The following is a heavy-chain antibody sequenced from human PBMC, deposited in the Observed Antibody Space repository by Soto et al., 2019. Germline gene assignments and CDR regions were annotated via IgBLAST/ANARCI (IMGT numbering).Heavy chain of an antibody. CDR1: GFTFSSYG. Sequence: PGGSLRLACAASGFTFSSYGMNWVRQAPGKGLEWVSYISSSSSTIYYADSVKGRFTISRDNAKNSLYLQMNSLRAEDTAVYYCAREVIVVVPAAMPASFSGFDPWGQGTLVTVSS. D-gene: IGHD2-2*01. CDR3: AREVIVVVPAAMPASFSGFDP. CDR2: ISSSSSTI. J-gene: IGHJ5*02. V-gene: IGHV3-48*01.